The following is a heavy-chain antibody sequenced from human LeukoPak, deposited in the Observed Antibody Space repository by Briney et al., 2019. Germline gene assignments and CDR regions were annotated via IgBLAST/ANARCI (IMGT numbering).Heavy chain of an antibody. Sequence: SETLSLTCTVSGGSVRSYHWSWIRQPPGKGQEWIAFIHYTGNTNYNPSLKNRVTMSRDSSKNQFFLKLTSVTAADTAVYYCARVGGASSILSTFDIWGQGTMVTVSS. CDR3: ARVGGASSILSTFDI. V-gene: IGHV4-59*02. CDR2: IHYTGNT. J-gene: IGHJ3*02. CDR1: GGSVRSYH. D-gene: IGHD6-6*01.